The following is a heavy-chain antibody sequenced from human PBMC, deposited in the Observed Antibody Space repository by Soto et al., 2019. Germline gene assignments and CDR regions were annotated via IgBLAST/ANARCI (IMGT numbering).Heavy chain of an antibody. CDR2: ITYSGTT. Sequence: PSETLSLTCTFSGGSISSSSNFLGWIRQPPGKGLEWIGIITYSGTTYYNPSLKSRVTLSADTSKNQFSLNLSSVTAAETAIYYCARRNYPYYFDYWGQGIQVTVSS. D-gene: IGHD3-10*01. J-gene: IGHJ4*02. V-gene: IGHV4-39*01. CDR3: ARRNYPYYFDY. CDR1: GGSISSSSNF.